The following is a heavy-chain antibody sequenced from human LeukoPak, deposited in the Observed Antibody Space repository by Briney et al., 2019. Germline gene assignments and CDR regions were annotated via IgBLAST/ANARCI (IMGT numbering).Heavy chain of an antibody. V-gene: IGHV4-4*02. CDR3: ARHSKHRYTNYEVGWFDP. D-gene: IGHD4-11*01. CDR1: GGSISSSNW. CDR2: IYHSGST. Sequence: PSETLSLTCAVSGGSISSSNWWSWVRQPPGKGLEWIGEIYHSGSTNYNPSLKSRVTISVDKSKNQFSLKLSSVTAADTAVYYCARHSKHRYTNYEVGWFDPWGQGTLVTISS. J-gene: IGHJ5*02.